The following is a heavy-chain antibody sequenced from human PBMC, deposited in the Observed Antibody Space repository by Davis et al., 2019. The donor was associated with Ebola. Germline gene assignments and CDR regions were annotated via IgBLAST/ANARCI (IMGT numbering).Heavy chain of an antibody. V-gene: IGHV1-3*01. J-gene: IGHJ4*02. D-gene: IGHD2/OR15-2a*01. CDR2: INFDSGIA. CDR3: ATHFGSGDYFTLDY. Sequence: ASVKVSCKSSGYTDTTYTVHWVRQAPGQSLEWMGWINFDSGIANYSQTVQDRVTISRDTAASTAYMKLSSLRSEDTALYYCATHFGSGDYFTLDYWGQGTLVTVSS. CDR1: GYTDTTYT.